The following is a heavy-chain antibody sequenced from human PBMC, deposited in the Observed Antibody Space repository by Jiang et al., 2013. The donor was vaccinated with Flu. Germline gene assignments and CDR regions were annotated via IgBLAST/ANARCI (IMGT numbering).Heavy chain of an antibody. Sequence: RSLRLSCAASGFTFSSYGMHWVRQAPGKGLEWVAVIWYDGSNKYYADSVKGRFTISRDNSKNTLYLQMNSLRAEDTAVYYCARDERRFLTEKDPSTPTNGMDVWGQGTTVTVSS. J-gene: IGHJ6*02. CDR2: IWYDGSNK. CDR1: GFTFSSYG. D-gene: IGHD3-3*01. V-gene: IGHV3-33*01. CDR3: ARDERRFLTEKDPSTPTNGMDV.